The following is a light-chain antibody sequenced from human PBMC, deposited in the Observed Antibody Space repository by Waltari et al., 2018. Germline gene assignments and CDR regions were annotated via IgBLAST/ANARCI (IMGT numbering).Light chain of an antibody. J-gene: IGKJ2*01. CDR1: QNLLYSANNKDY. CDR2: WAS. Sequence: DIVMTQSPDSLAVSLGERATINCKSSQNLLYSANNKDYLAWYKQKPGQPPKLLIYWASTRESGVPDRFRGSGSGTDFTLSVNSLQAEDVAVYYCQQYFSVPYTFGQGTKLEIK. V-gene: IGKV4-1*01. CDR3: QQYFSVPYT.